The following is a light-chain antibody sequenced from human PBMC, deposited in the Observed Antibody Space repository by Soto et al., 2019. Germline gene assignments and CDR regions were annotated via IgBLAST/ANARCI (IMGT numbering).Light chain of an antibody. V-gene: IGLV2-14*01. J-gene: IGLJ1*01. CDR1: SSDVGGYKH. Sequence: QSVLTQPASVSGSPGQSITISCTGTSSDVGGYKHVSWYQHHPGKAPKLMIYEVSNRPSGVSNRFSGSKSGYTASLTISGLQAEDEAYYYGNSQRSSGTRVFGTGTKLTVL. CDR2: EVS. CDR3: NSQRSSGTRV.